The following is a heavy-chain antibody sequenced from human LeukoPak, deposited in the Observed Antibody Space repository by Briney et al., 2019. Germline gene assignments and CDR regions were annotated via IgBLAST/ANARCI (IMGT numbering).Heavy chain of an antibody. Sequence: SETLSLTCTVSGGSISSGGYYWSWIRQHPGKGLEWIGYIYYSGSTYYNPSLKSRVTISVDTSKNKCSLKLSSVTAADTAVYYCARGQGVWFGELLFGAFDIWGQGTLVTVSP. CDR3: ARGQGVWFGELLFGAFDI. V-gene: IGHV4-31*03. CDR1: GGSISSGGYY. J-gene: IGHJ3*02. CDR2: IYYSGST. D-gene: IGHD3-10*01.